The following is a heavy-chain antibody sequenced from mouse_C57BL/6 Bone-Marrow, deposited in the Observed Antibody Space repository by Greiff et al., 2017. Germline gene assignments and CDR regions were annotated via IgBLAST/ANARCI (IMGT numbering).Heavy chain of an antibody. Sequence: EVQGVESGGDLMKPGGFLKPPCAGSGFTFSNYGISWVRQTPDKRPEWVATISSGGSYTYYPDSVKGRFTISRDNAKNTLYLQMSSLKSEDTAMYYCARHTGPVYFDYWGQGTTLTVSS. CDR3: ARHTGPVYFDY. CDR1: GFTFSNYG. D-gene: IGHD4-1*01. CDR2: ISSGGSYT. J-gene: IGHJ2*01. V-gene: IGHV5-6*01.